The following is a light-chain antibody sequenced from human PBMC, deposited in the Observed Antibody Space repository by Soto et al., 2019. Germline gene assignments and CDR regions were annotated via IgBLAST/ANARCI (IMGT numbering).Light chain of an antibody. Sequence: EIVLTQSPGTLSLSPGERATLSCRASQSVADNYLAWYQQKPGQAPRLLIYAASRLATGIPDTFSGSGSGTDFTLTITRLEPEDFALYYCQQYGHSPRTFGQGTRVEIK. CDR1: QSVADNY. CDR3: QQYGHSPRT. V-gene: IGKV3-20*01. J-gene: IGKJ1*01. CDR2: AAS.